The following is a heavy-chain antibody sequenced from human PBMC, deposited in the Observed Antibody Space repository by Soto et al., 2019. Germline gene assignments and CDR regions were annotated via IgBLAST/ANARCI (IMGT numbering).Heavy chain of an antibody. Sequence: GGSLRLSCAASGFSFSSYSMNWVRQAPGEGLEWISYITPSSNAIHYGDSVKGRFTISRDNAKNLVYLQMSRLRDEDTAVYYWLAFISGSRDWGKGSRVP. V-gene: IGHV3-48*02. J-gene: IGHJ4*02. CDR1: GFSFSSYS. CDR3: LAFISGSRD. D-gene: IGHD3-3*02. CDR2: ITPSSNAI.